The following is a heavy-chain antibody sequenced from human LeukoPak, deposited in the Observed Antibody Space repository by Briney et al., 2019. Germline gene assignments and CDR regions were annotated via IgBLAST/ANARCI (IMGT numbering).Heavy chain of an antibody. CDR2: ITSDSGTT. V-gene: IGHV3-48*02. Sequence: GGSLRLSCAASGFSFSTYSMNWVRQAPGKGLEWLSYITSDSGTTYYADSVRGRFTISRDNAKKSLFLQMDSLRDEDTAVYSCARDRPNTGFDFDYWGRGTQVTVSS. CDR3: ARDRPNTGFDFDY. CDR1: GFSFSTYS. J-gene: IGHJ4*02. D-gene: IGHD3-10*01.